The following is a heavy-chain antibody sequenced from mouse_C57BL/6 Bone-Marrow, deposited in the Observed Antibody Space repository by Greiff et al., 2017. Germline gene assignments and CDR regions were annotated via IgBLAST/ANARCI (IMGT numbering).Heavy chain of an antibody. V-gene: IGHV1-55*01. CDR3: ASDYYGSSNAMDY. Sequence: QVHVKQPGAELVKPGASVKMSCKASGYTFTSYWITWVKQRPGQGLEWIGDIYPGSGSTNYNEKFKSKATLTVDTSSSTAYMQLSSLTSEDSAVYYCASDYYGSSNAMDYWGQGTSVTVSS. J-gene: IGHJ4*01. D-gene: IGHD1-1*01. CDR2: IYPGSGST. CDR1: GYTFTSYW.